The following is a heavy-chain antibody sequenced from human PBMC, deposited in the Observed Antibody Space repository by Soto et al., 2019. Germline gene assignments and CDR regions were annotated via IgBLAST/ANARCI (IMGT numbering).Heavy chain of an antibody. J-gene: IGHJ4*02. Sequence: SQTLSLTCAISGDSVSSNSVAWNWIKQSPSRVLEWLGRTYYRSKRYNEYAVYVKGRISINPVKSKNQFSLQLNSVTPEDSAVYYCARTQSVFDYWGQGTQVTVSS. CDR3: ARTQSVFDY. CDR1: GDSVSSNSVA. CDR2: TYYRSKRYN. V-gene: IGHV6-1*01.